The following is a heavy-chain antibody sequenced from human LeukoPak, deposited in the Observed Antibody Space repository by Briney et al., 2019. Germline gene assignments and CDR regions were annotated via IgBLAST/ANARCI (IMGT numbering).Heavy chain of an antibody. CDR2: ITKSGGRT. CDR3: AKFHQGYGDFDAFDS. D-gene: IGHD2-21*02. CDR1: VLTFRSFG. V-gene: IGHV3-23*01. Sequence: PGGSLRLSCAASVLTFRSFGMGWVRQAPEQGLEWVSEITKSGGRTHYADSVKGRFSISRDNSKNMLYLQMNSLSPEDTALYYCAKFHQGYGDFDAFDSWGQGALVTVSS. J-gene: IGHJ4*02.